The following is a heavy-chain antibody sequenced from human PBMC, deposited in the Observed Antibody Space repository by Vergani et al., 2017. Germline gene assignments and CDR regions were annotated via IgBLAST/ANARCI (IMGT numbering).Heavy chain of an antibody. Sequence: QVQLVESGGGVVQPGRSLSLSCAASGFTFSSYGMHWVRQAPGKGLEWVAVIWYDGSNKYYADSVKGRFTISRDNSKNTLYLQMNSLRAEDTAVYYCARDKSGYTNYYYYGMDVWGQGTTVTVSS. J-gene: IGHJ6*02. D-gene: IGHD1-1*01. CDR2: IWYDGSNK. V-gene: IGHV3-33*01. CDR3: ARDKSGYTNYYYYGMDV. CDR1: GFTFSSYG.